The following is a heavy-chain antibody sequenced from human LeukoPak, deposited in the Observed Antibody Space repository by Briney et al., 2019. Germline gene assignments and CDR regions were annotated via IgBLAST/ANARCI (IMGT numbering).Heavy chain of an antibody. CDR1: GGSISSGSYY. J-gene: IGHJ4*02. D-gene: IGHD3-10*01. V-gene: IGHV4-61*02. Sequence: SETLSLTCTVSGGSISSGSYYWSWIRQPAGKGLEWIGRIYTSGSTNYNPSLKSRVTISVDTSKNQFSLKLSSVTAADTAVYYCARVTYYYGSGSYSGMGYYFDYWGQGTPVTVSS. CDR2: IYTSGST. CDR3: ARVTYYYGSGSYSGMGYYFDY.